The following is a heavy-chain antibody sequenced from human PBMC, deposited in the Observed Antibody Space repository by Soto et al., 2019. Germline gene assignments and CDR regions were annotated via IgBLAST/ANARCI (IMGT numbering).Heavy chain of an antibody. D-gene: IGHD3-10*01. CDR3: ARDSQGLLWFGELSDFDH. V-gene: IGHV3-23*01. J-gene: IGHJ4*02. CDR1: GFTFSSYA. Sequence: GGSLRLSCAASGFTFSSYALSWVRQAPGKGLEWVSGISGSGGSTFYADSVKGRFTISRDNSKNTLSLHMNSLRAEDTAVYYCARDSQGLLWFGELSDFDHWGQGTLVTVSS. CDR2: ISGSGGST.